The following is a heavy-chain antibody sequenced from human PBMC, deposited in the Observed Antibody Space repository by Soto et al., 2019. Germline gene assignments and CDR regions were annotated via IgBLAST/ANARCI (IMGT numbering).Heavy chain of an antibody. V-gene: IGHV3-11*01. CDR3: ARDGGYCGGDCPATYYYGMDV. Sequence: PGGSLRLSCAASGFTFSDYYMSWIRQAPGKGLEWVSYISSSGSTIYYADSVKGRFTISRDNAKNSLYLQMNSLRAEDTAVYYCARDGGYCGGDCPATYYYGMDVWGQGTTVTVSS. J-gene: IGHJ6*02. D-gene: IGHD2-21*02. CDR1: GFTFSDYY. CDR2: ISSSGSTI.